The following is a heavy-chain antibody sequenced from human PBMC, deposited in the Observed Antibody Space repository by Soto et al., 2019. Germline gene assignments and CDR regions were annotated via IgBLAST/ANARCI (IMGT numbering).Heavy chain of an antibody. V-gene: IGHV1-3*01. Sequence: QVPLVQSGAEVKKPGASVKVSCKASGYTFTSYAMHWVRQAPGQRLEWMGWINAGNGNTKYSQKFQGRVTITRDTSASTAYMELSSLRSEDTAVYYCARQDYYDSSGYFYAFDIWGQGTMVTVSS. CDR3: ARQDYYDSSGYFYAFDI. D-gene: IGHD3-22*01. J-gene: IGHJ3*02. CDR1: GYTFTSYA. CDR2: INAGNGNT.